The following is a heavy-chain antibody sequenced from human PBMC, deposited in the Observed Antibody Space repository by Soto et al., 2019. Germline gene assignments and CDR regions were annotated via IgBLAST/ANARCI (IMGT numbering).Heavy chain of an antibody. CDR2: IWYDGSEK. CDR1: GFTFTTYG. Sequence: GGSLRLSCRTSGFTFTTYGFHWVRQAPGEGLEWVAVIWYDGSEKYYADSVKGRFTISRDTAENTVYLQMDSLRADDTAVYYCTRDNGHYSSYTNYFDSWGQGTLVTVSS. V-gene: IGHV3-33*01. J-gene: IGHJ4*02. D-gene: IGHD2-15*01. CDR3: TRDNGHYSSYTNYFDS.